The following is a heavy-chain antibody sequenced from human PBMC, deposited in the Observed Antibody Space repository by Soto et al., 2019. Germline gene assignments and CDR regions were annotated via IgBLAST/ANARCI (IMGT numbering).Heavy chain of an antibody. D-gene: IGHD3-22*01. CDR3: ARDLGYYDSSGYPDYGMDV. Sequence: SVKVSCKASGGTFSSYAISWVRQAPGQGLEWMGGIIPIFGTANYAQKFQGRVTITADESTSTAYMELSSLRSEDTAVYYCARDLGYYDSSGYPDYGMDVWGQGTTVTVSS. V-gene: IGHV1-69*13. J-gene: IGHJ6*02. CDR1: GGTFSSYA. CDR2: IIPIFGTA.